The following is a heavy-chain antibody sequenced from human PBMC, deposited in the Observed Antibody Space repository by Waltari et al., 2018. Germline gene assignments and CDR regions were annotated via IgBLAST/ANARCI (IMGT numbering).Heavy chain of an antibody. J-gene: IGHJ4*02. D-gene: IGHD3-10*01. CDR3: AKDKARGYTGIDY. Sequence: EVQLLESGGGLVQPGGSLRLSCAASGFTFSSYAMSWVRQAPGKGLEWVSAISGSGGSTYYADSVKGRFTISRDNSKNSLYLQMNSLRAEDTALYYCAKDKARGYTGIDYWGQGTLVTVSS. V-gene: IGHV3-23*01. CDR2: ISGSGGST. CDR1: GFTFSSYA.